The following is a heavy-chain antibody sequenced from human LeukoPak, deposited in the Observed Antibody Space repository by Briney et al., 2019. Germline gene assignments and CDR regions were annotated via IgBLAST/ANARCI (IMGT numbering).Heavy chain of an antibody. J-gene: IGHJ4*02. CDR2: IGGGDT. Sequence: GGSLRLSCAASGFDFSTYAMSWVRQAPGKGLEWVSGIGGGDTHYADSVKGRFTISRDNSKSTVELHMSSLRVEDTAVYYCAKDGQTFNSMWDYLDSWGRGTLVTVSS. CDR3: AKDGQTFNSMWDYLDS. V-gene: IGHV3-23*01. D-gene: IGHD1-26*01. CDR1: GFDFSTYA.